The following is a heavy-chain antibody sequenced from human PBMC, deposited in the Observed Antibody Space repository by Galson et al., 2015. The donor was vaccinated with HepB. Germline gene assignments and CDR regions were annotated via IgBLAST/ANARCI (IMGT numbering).Heavy chain of an antibody. D-gene: IGHD2-21*02. Sequence: SLRLSCAASGFTFNDYNMNWVRQAPGKGLEWVSYISGTSSTINYADSVKGRFTVSRDNAKNSLYLQMNSLRDEDTAVYYCARIALSSRDFITWGQGTLVIVSS. V-gene: IGHV3-48*02. CDR1: GFTFNDYN. CDR2: ISGTSSTI. J-gene: IGHJ5*02. CDR3: ARIALSSRDFIT.